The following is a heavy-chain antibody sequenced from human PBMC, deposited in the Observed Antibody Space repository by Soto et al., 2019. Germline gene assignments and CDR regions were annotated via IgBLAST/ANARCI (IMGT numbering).Heavy chain of an antibody. J-gene: IGHJ3*02. D-gene: IGHD6-19*01. V-gene: IGHV1-46*01. CDR1: GYTFINYH. Sequence: GASVKVSCKASGYTFINYHMHWVRQAPGQGLEWMGIINPNGGRTTYAQKFQGRVTLTRDTSTNTVNMELSSLRSEDTSLYYCAREKWLVRRNDPFDIWGQGTMVTVSS. CDR3: AREKWLVRRNDPFDI. CDR2: INPNGGRT.